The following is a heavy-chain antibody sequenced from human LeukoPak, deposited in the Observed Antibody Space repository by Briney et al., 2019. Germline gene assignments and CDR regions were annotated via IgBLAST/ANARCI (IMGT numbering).Heavy chain of an antibody. V-gene: IGHV3-7*03. D-gene: IGHD5-18*01. CDR2: IRQDGSER. CDR1: GFTFSSFW. CDR3: ARGGTRGYSPVDY. J-gene: IGHJ4*02. Sequence: GGSLRLSCAASGFTFSSFWMNWVRQAPGKGLEWVANIRQDGSERNYVDSVKGRSTISRDNAKNSLFLQMNSLRVEDTAVYYCARGGTRGYSPVDYWGQGILVTVSS.